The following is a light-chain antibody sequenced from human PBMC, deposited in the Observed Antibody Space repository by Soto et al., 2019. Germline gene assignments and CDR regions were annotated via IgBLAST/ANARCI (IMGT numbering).Light chain of an antibody. CDR2: DVR. CDR3: SSYTTSSTYD. V-gene: IGLV2-14*03. Sequence: QSALTQPASVSGSPGQSTTISCTGTSSDVGGYNYVSWYQQHPGKAPKLMIYDVRNRPSGVSNRFSGSKSVNTASLTISGLQAEDEADYYCSSYTTSSTYDFGTGTRSPS. J-gene: IGLJ1*01. CDR1: SSDVGGYNY.